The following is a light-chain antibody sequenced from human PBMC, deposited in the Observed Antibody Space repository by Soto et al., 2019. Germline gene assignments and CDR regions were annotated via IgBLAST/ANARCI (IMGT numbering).Light chain of an antibody. Sequence: DIQMTQSPPSLPASVGDRVTITCRASQSVSSYLNWYQQKPGEAPKLLIYAASTLQSGVPSRFSGSGSGTDFTLTIVSLQTEDFATYYCQQSYINPITFGQGTRLELK. CDR1: QSVSSY. J-gene: IGKJ5*01. CDR2: AAS. V-gene: IGKV1-39*01. CDR3: QQSYINPIT.